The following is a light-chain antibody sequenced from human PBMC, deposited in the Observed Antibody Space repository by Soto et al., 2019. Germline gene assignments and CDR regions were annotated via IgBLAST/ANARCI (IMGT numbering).Light chain of an antibody. Sequence: EIVMTQCPATLSVSPGERATLSCRASQSVSSNLAWYQQKPGQAPRLLIYGASTRATGIPARFSGSGPGTEFTLTISSLQSEDFAVYYCQQYNNWPPYTFGQGTKVDI. V-gene: IGKV3-15*01. J-gene: IGKJ2*01. CDR1: QSVSSN. CDR3: QQYNNWPPYT. CDR2: GAS.